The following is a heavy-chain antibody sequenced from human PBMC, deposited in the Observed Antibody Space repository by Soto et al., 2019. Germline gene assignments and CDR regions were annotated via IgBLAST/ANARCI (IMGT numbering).Heavy chain of an antibody. Sequence: EVQLVESGGGLVKPGGSLRLSCAASGFTFSNAWMSWVRQAPGKGLEWVGRIKSKTDGGTTDYAAPVKGRFTISRDDSKNTLYLQMNSLKTEDTAVYYCTTEHFLYYYDSSGYYPLGDYWGQGTLVTVSS. D-gene: IGHD3-22*01. V-gene: IGHV3-15*01. CDR3: TTEHFLYYYDSSGYYPLGDY. J-gene: IGHJ4*02. CDR1: GFTFSNAW. CDR2: IKSKTDGGTT.